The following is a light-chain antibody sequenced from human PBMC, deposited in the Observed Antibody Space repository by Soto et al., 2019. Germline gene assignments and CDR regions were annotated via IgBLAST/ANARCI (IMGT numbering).Light chain of an antibody. CDR1: SSDVGGYNY. V-gene: IGLV2-8*01. CDR2: EVS. J-gene: IGLJ3*02. CDR3: SSYGGSNNWV. Sequence: QSALTQPPSASGSPGQSVTISCTGTSSDVGGYNYVSWYQQHPGKAPKLMIYEVSKRPSGVPDRSSGSKSGNTASLTVSGLQAEDEADYYGSSYGGSNNWVFGGGTKLTVL.